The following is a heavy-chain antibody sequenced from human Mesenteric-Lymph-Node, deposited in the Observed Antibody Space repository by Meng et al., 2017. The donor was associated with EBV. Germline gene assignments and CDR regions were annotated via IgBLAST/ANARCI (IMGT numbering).Heavy chain of an antibody. D-gene: IGHD5-24*01. V-gene: IGHV1-69*01. J-gene: IGHJ5*02. CDR2: IIPLFSTT. CDR1: GGTFSRVA. Sequence: QVQLVQSGAEVKKPGSSVKLSCKASGGTFSRVAIHWVRLAPGQGLEWMAGIIPLFSTTNYAQNFQGRVTITADASTSTAYMEVSSLRSDDTAVYYCAISDGWDISWGQETLVTVSS. CDR3: AISDGWDIS.